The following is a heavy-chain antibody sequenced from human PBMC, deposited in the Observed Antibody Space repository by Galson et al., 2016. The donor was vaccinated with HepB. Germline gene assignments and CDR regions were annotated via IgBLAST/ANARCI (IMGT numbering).Heavy chain of an antibody. Sequence: CAISGDSVSNNKAAWIWIRQSPLRGLEWLGRTYYRSNWNNDYAVSVKGRITINADPSKNQVSLQLNSVTPEDTAVDYCARAVELGRVMRVWGQGTTVTVSS. CDR1: GDSVSNNKAA. D-gene: IGHD5-24*01. J-gene: IGHJ6*02. CDR2: TYYRSNWNN. V-gene: IGHV6-1*01. CDR3: ARAVELGRVMRV.